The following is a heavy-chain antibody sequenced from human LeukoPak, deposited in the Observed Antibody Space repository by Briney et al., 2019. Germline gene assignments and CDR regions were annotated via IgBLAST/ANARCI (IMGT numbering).Heavy chain of an antibody. V-gene: IGHV4-4*07. J-gene: IGHJ4*02. Sequence: SETLSLTCTVSGGSISNYHWSWIRQPAGQGLELIGRIYTNADTKYNPSLKSRVTMSVDTSKNQLSLKVRSVTAADTAVYYCARAAAAAGGQYFDYWGQGSVVTVSA. CDR2: IYTNADT. D-gene: IGHD6-13*01. CDR1: GGSISNYH. CDR3: ARAAAAAGGQYFDY.